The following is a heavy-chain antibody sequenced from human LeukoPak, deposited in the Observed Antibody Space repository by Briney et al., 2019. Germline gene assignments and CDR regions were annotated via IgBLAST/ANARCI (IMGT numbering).Heavy chain of an antibody. Sequence: GGSLGLSCAASGFTFRSYRVKWVRQAPGKGLEWVASIKQGESERYYVDSVNGRFTISRDNAKNSLYLQMNSLRAEDTAVYYCARGDNSAFDIWGQGTMVTVSS. CDR3: ARGDNSAFDI. CDR2: IKQGESER. D-gene: IGHD3-22*01. V-gene: IGHV3-7*04. CDR1: GFTFRSYR. J-gene: IGHJ3*02.